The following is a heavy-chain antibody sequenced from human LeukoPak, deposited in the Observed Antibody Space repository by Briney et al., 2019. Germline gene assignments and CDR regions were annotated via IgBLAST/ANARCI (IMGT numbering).Heavy chain of an antibody. CDR1: GFTFRNYG. V-gene: IGHV3-30*03. J-gene: IGHJ6*02. D-gene: IGHD3-10*01. CDR2: ISDDGSNK. Sequence: GGSLRLSCAASGFTFRNYGMHCVRQAPGKGLEWVAVISDDGSNKNYADSVRGRFTISRDNAKNSLHLQMNSLRAEDTAVYYCARDELGVSGSGVYYYYGKDVWGQGTTVTVSS. CDR3: ARDELGVSGSGVYYYYGKDV.